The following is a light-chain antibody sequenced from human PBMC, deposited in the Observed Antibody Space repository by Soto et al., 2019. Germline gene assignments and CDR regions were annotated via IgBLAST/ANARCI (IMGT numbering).Light chain of an antibody. Sequence: DIQMTQSPSSLSASVGDTVTMTCRASRSISNYLHWYQQKPGKAPNLLIHSASSLQSGDPSRFSGSGSGTDFTLTISSLQPEDFATYLCQQSYIYTRTFSQGTKVEIK. CDR1: RSISNY. V-gene: IGKV1-39*01. CDR3: QQSYIYTRT. J-gene: IGKJ1*01. CDR2: SAS.